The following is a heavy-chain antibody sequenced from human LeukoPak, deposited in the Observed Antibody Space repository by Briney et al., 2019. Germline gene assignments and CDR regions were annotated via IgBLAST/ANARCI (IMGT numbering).Heavy chain of an antibody. V-gene: IGHV1-2*06. J-gene: IGHJ5*02. CDR2: INPNSGGT. CDR3: ARDRGGSHFWFDP. CDR1: GYTFTGYY. Sequence: ASVKVSCKASGYTFTGYYMHWVRQAPGQGLEWMGRINPNSGGTNYAQKFQGRVTMTRDTSISTAYMELSRLRSDDTAVYYCARDRGGSHFWFDPWGQGTLVTVSS. D-gene: IGHD1-26*01.